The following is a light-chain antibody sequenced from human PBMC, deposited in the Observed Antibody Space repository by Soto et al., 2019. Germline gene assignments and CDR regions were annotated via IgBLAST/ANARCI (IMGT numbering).Light chain of an antibody. CDR1: SSDVGGYNY. V-gene: IGLV2-14*01. CDR2: DVS. Sequence: QSVLTQPASVSGSPGQSITISCTGTSSDVGGYNYVSWYQQHPGKAPKLMIYDVSNRPSGVSNRFYGSKSGNTASLTISGIQAEDEADYYCSSYTGSSTPLVFGGGTKLTVL. J-gene: IGLJ2*01. CDR3: SSYTGSSTPLV.